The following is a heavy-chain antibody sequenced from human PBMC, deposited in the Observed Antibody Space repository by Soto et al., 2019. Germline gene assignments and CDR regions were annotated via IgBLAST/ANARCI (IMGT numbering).Heavy chain of an antibody. Sequence: EVQLVESGGGLVKPGGSLRLSCAASGFTFTRYSMNWVRQAPGKGLELVSSISSTTNYIYYGDSMKGRFTITRDNAKNSLYLEMNSLRAEDTALYYCARESEDLTSNFDYWGQGTLVTVSS. J-gene: IGHJ4*02. CDR3: ARESEDLTSNFDY. CDR2: ISSTTNYI. V-gene: IGHV3-21*06. CDR1: GFTFTRYS.